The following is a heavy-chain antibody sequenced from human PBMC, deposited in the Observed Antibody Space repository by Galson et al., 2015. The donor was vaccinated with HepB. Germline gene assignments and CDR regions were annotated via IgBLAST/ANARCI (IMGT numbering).Heavy chain of an antibody. J-gene: IGHJ4*02. CDR2: ISGSGGST. V-gene: IGHV3-23*01. CDR1: GFTFSSYA. D-gene: IGHD3-22*01. CDR3: AKTPQIVVVTSLFN. Sequence: SLRLSCAASGFTFSSYAMSWVRQAPGKGLEWVSAISGSGGSTYYADSVKGRFTISRDNSKNTLYLQMNSLRAEDTAVYYCAKTPQIVVVTSLFNWGQGTLVTVSS.